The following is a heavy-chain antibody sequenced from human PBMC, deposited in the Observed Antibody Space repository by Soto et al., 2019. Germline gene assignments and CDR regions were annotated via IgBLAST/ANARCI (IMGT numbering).Heavy chain of an antibody. D-gene: IGHD4-17*01. CDR2: IYYSGST. V-gene: IGHV4-39*01. CDR3: ARGHDYGGNFDS. Sequence: PSETLSLTCTVSGGSISSSSYYWGWIRQPPGKGLEWIGSIYYSGSTYYNPSLKSRVTISVDTSKIQFSLKLSSVTASDTAVYYCARGHDYGGNFDSWGQGTLVTVSS. CDR1: GGSISSSSYY. J-gene: IGHJ4*02.